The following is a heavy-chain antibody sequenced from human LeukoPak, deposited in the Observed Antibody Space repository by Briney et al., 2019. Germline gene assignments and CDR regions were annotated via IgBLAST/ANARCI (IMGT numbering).Heavy chain of an antibody. CDR3: ARGDWGLHPFYI. V-gene: IGHV4-61*02. CDR1: GGSISSDTYY. Sequence: PSETLSLTCTVSGGSISSDTYYWSWIRQPAGRRLEWIGRIYTSGSTNYNPSLKSRVTISVDTSKNQFSLKLSSVTAADTAVYYCARGDWGLHPFYIWGQGTMVTVSS. CDR2: IYTSGST. D-gene: IGHD7-27*01. J-gene: IGHJ3*02.